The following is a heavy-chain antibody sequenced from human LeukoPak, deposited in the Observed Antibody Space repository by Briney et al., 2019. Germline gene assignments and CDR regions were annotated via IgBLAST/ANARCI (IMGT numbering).Heavy chain of an antibody. V-gene: IGHV3-7*01. CDR2: IKEDGSVR. Sequence: QSGGSLRLSCAVSGFTFSHYWMKWVRQAPGKGLEWVATIKEDGSVRSSVDSVKGRFSISRDSAKNSVSLQMTSLRPEDTAVYYCTSTRGYWGQGTLDIVSS. J-gene: IGHJ4*02. CDR3: TSTRGY. CDR1: GFTFSHYW. D-gene: IGHD3-10*01.